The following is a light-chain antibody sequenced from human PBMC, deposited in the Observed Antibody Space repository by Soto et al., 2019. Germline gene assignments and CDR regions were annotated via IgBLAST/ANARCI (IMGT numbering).Light chain of an antibody. Sequence: DIVMTQTPLSSPVTLGQPASISCRSSQSLVHSDGNTYLNWFQQRPGQPPRLLIYKISNRLSGVPDRFSGSGAGTEFTLKISRVEAEDVGVYYCMQTTQFPTWTFGQGTKVEIK. J-gene: IGKJ1*01. CDR2: KIS. V-gene: IGKV2-24*01. CDR1: QSLVHSDGNTY. CDR3: MQTTQFPTWT.